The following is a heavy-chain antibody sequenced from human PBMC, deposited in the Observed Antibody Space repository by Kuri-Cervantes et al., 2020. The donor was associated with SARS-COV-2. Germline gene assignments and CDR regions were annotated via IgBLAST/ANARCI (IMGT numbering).Heavy chain of an antibody. V-gene: IGHV3-74*01. CDR2: INPDGSYT. D-gene: IGHD2-2*01. J-gene: IGHJ5*02. CDR3: AKSSGYCTTTSCAWFDP. CDR1: GFTFSGHW. Sequence: ETLSLTCAASGFTFSGHWIHWVRQAPGKGLVWVSRINPDGSYTNNADSVKGRFTLSRDNAKNTLYLQMNSLRAEDTAVYYCAKSSGYCTTTSCAWFDPWGQGTLVTVSS.